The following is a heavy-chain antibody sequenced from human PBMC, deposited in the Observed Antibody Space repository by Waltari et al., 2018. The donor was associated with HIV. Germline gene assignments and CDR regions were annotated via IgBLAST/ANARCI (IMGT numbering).Heavy chain of an antibody. CDR3: AKQRSHGDRYFDL. CDR1: GGTYA. J-gene: IGHJ2*01. CDR2: ISGGGGAV. V-gene: IGHV3-23*01. D-gene: IGHD3-10*01. Sequence: EVQLLESGGDLVQPGGSLRLSCVVPGGTYAMNWVRQAPGKGLDWVSAISGGGGAVYYADSVRGRFTMSRDNSENTVYLHMNSLRVEDTAVYYCAKQRSHGDRYFDLWGRGTLVTVSS.